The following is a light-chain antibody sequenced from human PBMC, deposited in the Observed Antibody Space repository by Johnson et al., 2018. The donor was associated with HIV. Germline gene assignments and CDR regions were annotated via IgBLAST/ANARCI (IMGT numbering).Light chain of an antibody. CDR1: SSNIGNNY. J-gene: IGLJ1*01. Sequence: HSVLTQPPSVSAAPGQKVTISCSGSSSNIGNNYVSWYQQLPGTAPKLLIYDNNKRPSGIPDQFSGSKSGTSATLGITGIQTGDEADYYCGTWDSSLRGIFGTGTNVTVL. V-gene: IGLV1-51*01. CDR2: DNN. CDR3: GTWDSSLRGI.